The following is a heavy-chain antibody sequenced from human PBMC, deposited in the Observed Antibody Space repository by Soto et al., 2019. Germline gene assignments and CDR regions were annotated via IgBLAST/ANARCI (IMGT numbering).Heavy chain of an antibody. CDR1: GFTFSSYA. CDR2: VSIGGST. Sequence: PVGSLRLSCAASGFTFSSYAMGWVRQGQGKGLEWVAVVSIGGSTHYADSVRGRFTISRDNSKNTLSLQMNSLTAEDTAVYFCAKRRGAGGHFDYWGQGALVTVSS. V-gene: IGHV3-23*01. J-gene: IGHJ4*02. CDR3: AKRRGAGGHFDY. D-gene: IGHD2-15*01.